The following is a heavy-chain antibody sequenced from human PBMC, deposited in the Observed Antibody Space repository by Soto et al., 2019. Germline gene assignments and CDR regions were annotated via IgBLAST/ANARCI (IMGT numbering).Heavy chain of an antibody. CDR3: ARVLDGDYVDFDY. D-gene: IGHD4-17*01. Sequence: GASVKVSCKASGGTFSSYAISWVRQAPGQGLEWMGGIIPIFGTANYAQKFQGRVTITADESTSTAYMELSSLRSEDTAVYYCARVLDGDYVDFDYWGQGTLVTVSS. CDR2: IIPIFGTA. J-gene: IGHJ4*02. CDR1: GGTFSSYA. V-gene: IGHV1-69*13.